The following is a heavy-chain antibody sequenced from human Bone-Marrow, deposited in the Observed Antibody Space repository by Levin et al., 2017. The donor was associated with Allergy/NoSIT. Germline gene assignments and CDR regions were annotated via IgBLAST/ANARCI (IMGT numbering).Heavy chain of an antibody. CDR2: INPNSGGT. CDR3: ATSIAALYYFDY. J-gene: IGHJ4*02. V-gene: IGHV1-2*04. Sequence: GASVKVSCKASGYTFTGYYMHWVRQAPGQGLEWMGWINPNSGGTNYAQKFQGWVTMTRDTSISTAYMELSRLRSDDTAVYYCATSIAALYYFDYWGQGTLVTVSS. D-gene: IGHD6-6*01. CDR1: GYTFTGYY.